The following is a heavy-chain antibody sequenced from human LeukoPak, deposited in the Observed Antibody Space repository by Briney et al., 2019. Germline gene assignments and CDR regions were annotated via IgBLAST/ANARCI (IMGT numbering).Heavy chain of an antibody. CDR3: AKDSGDGELGYYFDY. Sequence: GGSLRLSCAASGFTFSGYAMHWVRQAPGKGLEWVAVISYDGSNKYYADSVKGRFTISRDNSKNTLYLQMDSLRGEDTAVYYCAKDSGDGELGYYFDYWGQGTLVTVSS. J-gene: IGHJ4*02. CDR2: ISYDGSNK. CDR1: GFTFSGYA. V-gene: IGHV3-30-3*01. D-gene: IGHD3-16*01.